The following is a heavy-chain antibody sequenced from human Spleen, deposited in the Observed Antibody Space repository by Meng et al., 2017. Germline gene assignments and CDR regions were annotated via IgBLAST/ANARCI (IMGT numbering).Heavy chain of an antibody. V-gene: IGHV4-4*02. CDR2: IYHSGST. CDR1: GGSVSSSNW. Sequence: QGTWRGSGPGLVKPSGVLSLTVAVSGGSVSSSNWWSWVRQPPGKGLEWIGEIYHSGSTNYNPSLKSRVTISVDKSKNQFSLKLSSVTAADTAVYYCASGPRGPDQMYYFDYWGQGTLVTVSS. CDR3: ASGPRGPDQMYYFDY. D-gene: IGHD1-14*01. J-gene: IGHJ4*02.